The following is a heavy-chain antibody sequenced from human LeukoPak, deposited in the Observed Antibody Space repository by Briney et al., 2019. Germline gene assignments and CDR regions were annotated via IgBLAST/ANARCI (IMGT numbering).Heavy chain of an antibody. CDR1: GGSISSSSYY. CDR3: ARQPPYCSGGSCYSFDS. D-gene: IGHD2-15*01. V-gene: IGHV4-39*01. Sequence: SETLSLTCTVSGGSISSSSYYWGWIRQPPGKGLEWIGSIYYSGSTYYNPSLKSRVTISADTSKNHFSLKLSSVTAADTAVYYCARQPPYCSGGSCYSFDSWGQGTLVTVSS. J-gene: IGHJ4*02. CDR2: IYYSGST.